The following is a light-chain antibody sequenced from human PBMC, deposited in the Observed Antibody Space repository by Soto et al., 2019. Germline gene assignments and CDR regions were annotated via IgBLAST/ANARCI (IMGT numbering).Light chain of an antibody. J-gene: IGLJ1*01. V-gene: IGLV2-8*01. CDR2: EVT. CDR1: SSDVGRYNY. Sequence: QSALTQPPSASGSPGQSVTISCIGTSSDVGRYNYVSWYQHHPGKAPKLIIYEVTKRPSGVPDRFSGSKPGNTASLTVSGLQADDEADYYCNSYVGSNNYVFGTGTKVTVL. CDR3: NSYVGSNNYV.